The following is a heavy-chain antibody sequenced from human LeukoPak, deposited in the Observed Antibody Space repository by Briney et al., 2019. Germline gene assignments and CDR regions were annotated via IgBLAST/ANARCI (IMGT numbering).Heavy chain of an antibody. V-gene: IGHV3-53*04. J-gene: IGHJ5*02. CDR3: VRDRAEGRAWVEFDP. CDR1: GFTVRFYG. CDR2: VYSDGVT. Sequence: GSLRLSCAASGFTVRFYGMSGVRQAPGKGPEWVALVYSDGVTRYADTVQGRFTISRHNSKNTVYLQMNNLRVEDTAVYHCVRDRAEGRAWVEFDPWGQGILVTVSS.